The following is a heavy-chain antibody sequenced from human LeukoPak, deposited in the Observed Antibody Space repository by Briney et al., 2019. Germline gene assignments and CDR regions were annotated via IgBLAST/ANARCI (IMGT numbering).Heavy chain of an antibody. CDR3: ARGGRGYYDYVWGTNDAFDI. D-gene: IGHD3-16*01. CDR1: GGSISSGGYY. J-gene: IGHJ3*02. Sequence: PSETLSLTCTVSGGSISSGGYYWSWIRQHPGKGLEWIGYIYYSGSTYYIPSLKSRVTISVDTSKNQFSLKLSSVTAADTAVYYCARGGRGYYDYVWGTNDAFDIWGQGTMVTVSS. CDR2: IYYSGST. V-gene: IGHV4-31*03.